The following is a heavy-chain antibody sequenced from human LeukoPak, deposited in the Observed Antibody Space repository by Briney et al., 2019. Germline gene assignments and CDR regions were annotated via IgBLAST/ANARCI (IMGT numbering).Heavy chain of an antibody. V-gene: IGHV3-23*01. CDR3: AKGVLRYFDWLPGDY. Sequence: GGSLRLSCAASGFTFSSYAMSWVRQAPGKGLEWVSAISGSGGSTYYADSVKGRFTISRDNPKNTLYLQMNSLRAEDTAVYYCAKGVLRYFDWLPGDYWGQGTLVTVSS. J-gene: IGHJ4*02. CDR1: GFTFSSYA. D-gene: IGHD3-9*01. CDR2: ISGSGGST.